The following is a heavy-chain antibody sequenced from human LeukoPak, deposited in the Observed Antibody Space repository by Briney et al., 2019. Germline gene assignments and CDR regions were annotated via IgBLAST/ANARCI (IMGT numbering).Heavy chain of an antibody. D-gene: IGHD3-22*01. CDR2: ISGGGGST. CDR3: AKERYYDSSGYYSY. CDR1: GFTFSTYA. J-gene: IGHJ4*02. V-gene: IGHV3-23*01. Sequence: GGSLRLSCAASGFTFSTYAMSWVRQTPGKGLEWVSTISGGGGSTYYADSVKGRFTISRDNSKNTLYLQMNSLRAEDTAVYYCAKERYYDSSGYYSYWGQGTLVTVSS.